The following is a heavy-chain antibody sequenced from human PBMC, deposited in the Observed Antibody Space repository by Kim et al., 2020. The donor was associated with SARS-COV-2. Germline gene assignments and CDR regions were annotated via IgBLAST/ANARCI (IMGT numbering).Heavy chain of an antibody. CDR2: YN. V-gene: IGHV6-1*01. Sequence: YNDYAESVKSRITVTPDTSKNPFSLQLNSVTPEDTAVYYCARGRDRSMDVWGQGTTVTVSS. J-gene: IGHJ6*02. D-gene: IGHD3-10*01. CDR3: ARGRDRSMDV.